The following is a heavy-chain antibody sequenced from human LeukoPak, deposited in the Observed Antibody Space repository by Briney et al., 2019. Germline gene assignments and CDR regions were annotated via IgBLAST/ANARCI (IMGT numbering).Heavy chain of an antibody. D-gene: IGHD6-13*01. CDR1: GYTFTSYD. CDR3: ARGRSSWYRTRTDAFDI. J-gene: IGHJ3*02. CDR2: MNPNSGNT. Sequence: ASVKVSCKASGYTFTSYDINWVRQATGQGLEWMGWMNPNSGNTGYTQKFKGRVTMTRNTSISTGYMELRSLRSEDMAVYYCARGRSSWYRTRTDAFDIWGQGTMVTVSS. V-gene: IGHV1-8*01.